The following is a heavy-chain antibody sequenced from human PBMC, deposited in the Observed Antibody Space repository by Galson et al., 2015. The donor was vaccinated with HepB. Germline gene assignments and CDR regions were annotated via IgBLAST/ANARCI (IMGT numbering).Heavy chain of an antibody. CDR3: AKVTEAWGSGKDYYGMDV. CDR1: GFTFSSYG. J-gene: IGHJ6*02. CDR2: ISYDGSNK. Sequence: SLRLSCAASGFTFSSYGMHWVRQAPGKGLEWVAVISYDGSNKYYADSVKGRFTISRDNSKNTLYLQMNSLRAEDTAVYYCAKVTEAWGSGKDYYGMDVWGQGTTVTVSS. D-gene: IGHD3-10*01. V-gene: IGHV3-30*18.